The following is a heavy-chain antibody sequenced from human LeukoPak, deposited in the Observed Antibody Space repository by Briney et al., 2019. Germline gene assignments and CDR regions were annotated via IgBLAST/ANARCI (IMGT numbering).Heavy chain of an antibody. CDR1: GGSISASSYY. CDR3: ARDRYGGNSGDFDY. Sequence: SETLSLTSTVSGGSISASSYYWGWIRQPPGKGLEWIGYIYYSGSTNYNPSLKSRVTISVDTSKNQFSLKLNSVTAAGTAVYYCARDRYGGNSGDFDYWGQGTLVTVSS. CDR2: IYYSGST. V-gene: IGHV4-61*05. J-gene: IGHJ4*02. D-gene: IGHD4-23*01.